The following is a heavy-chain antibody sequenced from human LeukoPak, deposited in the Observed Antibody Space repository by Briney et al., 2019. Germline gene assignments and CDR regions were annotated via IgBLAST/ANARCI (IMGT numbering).Heavy chain of an antibody. CDR1: GFTFSYYW. Sequence: GGSLRLSCAASGFTFSYYWMGWVRQAPGKGLEWVANIKQDGSDKYYVDSVKGRFTISRDNAKNSLYLQMNSLSAEDTAMYYCTGELTNWNDATFDIWGQGTMVTVSS. D-gene: IGHD1-1*01. V-gene: IGHV3-7*01. CDR2: IKQDGSDK. CDR3: TGELTNWNDATFDI. J-gene: IGHJ3*02.